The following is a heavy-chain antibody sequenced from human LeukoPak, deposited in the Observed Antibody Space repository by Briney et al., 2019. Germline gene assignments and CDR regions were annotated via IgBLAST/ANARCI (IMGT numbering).Heavy chain of an antibody. CDR2: ISSSSSYT. V-gene: IGHV3-21*01. J-gene: IGHJ4*02. CDR1: GFTFSSYS. CDR3: ARDARPYDILTGYSIYFDY. D-gene: IGHD3-9*01. Sequence: KPGGSLRLSCAASGFTFSSYSMNWVRQAPGKGLEWVSSISSSSSYTYYADSVKGRFTISRDNAKNSLYLQMNSLRAEDTAVYYYARDARPYDILTGYSIYFDYWGQGTLVTASS.